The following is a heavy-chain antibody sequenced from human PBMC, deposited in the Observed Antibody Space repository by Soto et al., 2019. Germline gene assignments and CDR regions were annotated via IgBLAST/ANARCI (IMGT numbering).Heavy chain of an antibody. CDR1: GYSFTSYW. Sequence: GESLKISCKGSGYSFTSYWIGWVRQMPGKGLEWMGIIYPGDSDTRYSPSFQGQVTISADKSISTAYLQWSSLKASDTAMYYCARTALPAARGRASYDYWGQGALVTVSS. D-gene: IGHD6-6*01. J-gene: IGHJ4*02. CDR2: IYPGDSDT. V-gene: IGHV5-51*01. CDR3: ARTALPAARGRASYDY.